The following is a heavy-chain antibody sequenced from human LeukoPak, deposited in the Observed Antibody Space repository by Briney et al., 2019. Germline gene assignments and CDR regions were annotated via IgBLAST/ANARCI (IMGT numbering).Heavy chain of an antibody. J-gene: IGHJ4*02. CDR3: ARRRFLRGPDVVNPFDY. CDR1: GGSISNSYYY. V-gene: IGHV4-39*01. CDR2: INYSGST. D-gene: IGHD5/OR15-5a*01. Sequence: PSETLSLTCTVSGGSISNSYYYWGWIRQPPGNGLAWIGSINYSGSTYYNPSLKSRVTISIDTSKNQFSLKLSSVTAADTAVYYCARRRFLRGPDVVNPFDYWGQGTLVTVSS.